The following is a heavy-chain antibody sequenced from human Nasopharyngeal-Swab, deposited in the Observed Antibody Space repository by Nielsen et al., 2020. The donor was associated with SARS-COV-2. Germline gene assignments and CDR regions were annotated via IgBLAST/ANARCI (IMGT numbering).Heavy chain of an antibody. CDR1: GVTSTNYG. CDR2: TSYEGSLK. V-gene: IGHV3-30*03. CDR3: ARRRPILHLEESSSSFGS. Sequence: SLSPSCAVSGVTSTNYGTHCVRHVPGNVLEWVAPTSYEGSLKYYADSVKGRFTISRDTSKHTAYLQMNSLRPEDTAVYYCARRRPILHLEESSSSFGSWGQGTLVTVSS. J-gene: IGHJ1*01. D-gene: IGHD3-16*01.